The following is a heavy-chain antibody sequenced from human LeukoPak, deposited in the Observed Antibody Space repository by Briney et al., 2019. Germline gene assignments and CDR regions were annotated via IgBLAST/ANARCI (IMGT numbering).Heavy chain of an antibody. V-gene: IGHV3-30*02. Sequence: GGSLRLSCAAARFSFVRHPMFWVRQAPGKSLEWPAFIRFDGSETDYADSVKGRFTISRDNSKDTLYLQMNSLRSEATARYYCASRPSGSDWGPFDFWGQGTLVSVSS. CDR3: ASRPSGSDWGPFDF. CDR1: RFSFVRHP. J-gene: IGHJ4*02. D-gene: IGHD5-12*01. CDR2: IRFDGSET.